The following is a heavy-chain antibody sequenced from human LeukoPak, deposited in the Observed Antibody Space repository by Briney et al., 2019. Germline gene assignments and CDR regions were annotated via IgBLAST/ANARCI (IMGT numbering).Heavy chain of an antibody. CDR3: ARGPDSVVYGDYVVY. Sequence: SETLSLTCTVYGASFSGSYWSWVRQPPGKGLEWIGEINHSGSTNYNPSLKSRVAISIDTSNNHFSLKLTSVTAADTAVYYCARGPDSVVYGDYVVYWGQGTLVTVSS. J-gene: IGHJ4*02. CDR2: INHSGST. V-gene: IGHV4-34*01. CDR1: GASFSGSY. D-gene: IGHD4-17*01.